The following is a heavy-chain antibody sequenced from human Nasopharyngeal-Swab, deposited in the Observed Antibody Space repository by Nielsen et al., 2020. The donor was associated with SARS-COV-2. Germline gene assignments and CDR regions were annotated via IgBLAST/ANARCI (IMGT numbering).Heavy chain of an antibody. Sequence: WIRQPPGKGLEWIGYIYYSGSINYNPSLKSRVTISVDTSKNQFSLKLSSVTAPDTAVYYCASRIAVASGHYRPFDYWGQGTLVTVSS. D-gene: IGHD6-19*01. J-gene: IGHJ4*02. CDR2: IYYSGSI. V-gene: IGHV4-59*08. CDR3: ASRIAVASGHYRPFDY.